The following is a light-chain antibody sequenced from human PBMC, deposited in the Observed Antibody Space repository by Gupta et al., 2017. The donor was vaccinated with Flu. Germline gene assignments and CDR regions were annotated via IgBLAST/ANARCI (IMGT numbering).Light chain of an antibody. CDR1: SSDVGGYNY. V-gene: IGLV2-8*01. CDR3: SSYAGSNNHVV. J-gene: IGLJ2*01. Sequence: SALTQHPSASGSPGQSVTISCTGTSSDVGGYNYVSWYQQHPGKAPKLMIYEVSKRPSGVPDRFSGSKSGNTASLTVSGLQAEDEADYYCSSYAGSNNHVVFGGGTKLTVL. CDR2: EVS.